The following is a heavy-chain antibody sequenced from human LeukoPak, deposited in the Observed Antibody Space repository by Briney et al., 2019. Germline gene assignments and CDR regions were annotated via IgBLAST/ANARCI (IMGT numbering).Heavy chain of an antibody. CDR2: ISGSGGST. V-gene: IGHV3-23*01. D-gene: IGHD2-15*01. J-gene: IGHJ4*02. Sequence: GGSLRLSCAASGFTLSSYAMSWVRQAPGKGLEWVSAISGSGGSTYYADSVKGRFTISRDNSKNTLYLQMNSLRAEDTAVYYCAKDLSCSGGSCTYYFDYWGQGTLVTVSS. CDR3: AKDLSCSGGSCTYYFDY. CDR1: GFTLSSYA.